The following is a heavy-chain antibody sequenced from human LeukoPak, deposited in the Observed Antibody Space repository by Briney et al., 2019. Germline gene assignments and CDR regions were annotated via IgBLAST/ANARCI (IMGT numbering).Heavy chain of an antibody. CDR2: INHSGST. D-gene: IGHD2-2*01. Sequence: SETLSLTCTVSGGAISSYYWSWIRQPPGKGLEWIGEINHSGSTNYNPSLKSRVTISVDTSKNQFSLKLSSVTAADTAVYYCARGPAGYCSSTSCPYTWFDPWGQGTLVTVSS. J-gene: IGHJ5*02. CDR1: GGAISSYY. V-gene: IGHV4-34*01. CDR3: ARGPAGYCSSTSCPYTWFDP.